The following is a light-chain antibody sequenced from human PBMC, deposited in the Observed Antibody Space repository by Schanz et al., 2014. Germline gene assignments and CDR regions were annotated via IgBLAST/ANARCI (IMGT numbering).Light chain of an antibody. CDR1: QSISSW. CDR2: KAS. V-gene: IGKV1-5*03. Sequence: DIQMTQSPSTLSASVGDRVTFTCRASQSISSWLAWYQQKPGKAPTLLIFKASSLESGVPSRFSGSGSGTEFTLTITSLQPDDFATYYCQHETFGQGTKLEIK. CDR3: QHET. J-gene: IGKJ2*01.